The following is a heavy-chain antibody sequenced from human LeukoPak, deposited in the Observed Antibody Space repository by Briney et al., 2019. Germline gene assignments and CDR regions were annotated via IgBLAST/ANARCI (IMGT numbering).Heavy chain of an antibody. CDR1: GFTFRSHA. V-gene: IGHV3-7*03. CDR3: ARRYFDL. CDR2: IKQDGTEK. Sequence: PGTSLRLSCATSGFTFRSHAMHWVRQAPGKGLEWVANIKQDGTEKWYVDSVKGRFTISRDNAKNSLYLQMNSLRAEDTAVYYCARRYFDLWGRGTLVTVSS. J-gene: IGHJ2*01.